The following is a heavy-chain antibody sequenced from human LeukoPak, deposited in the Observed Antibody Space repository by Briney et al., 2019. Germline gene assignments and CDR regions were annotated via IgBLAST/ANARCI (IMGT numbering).Heavy chain of an antibody. V-gene: IGHV5-51*01. Sequence: GESLKISCKGSGYSFTSYWIGWVGQMPGKGLEWMGIIYPGDSDTRYSTSFQGQVTISADKSISTAYLQWSSLKASDTAMYYCARHPGPHYASGSYAYYFDYWGQGTLVTVSS. CDR3: ARHPGPHYASGSYAYYFDY. J-gene: IGHJ4*02. CDR2: IYPGDSDT. D-gene: IGHD3-10*01. CDR1: GYSFTSYW.